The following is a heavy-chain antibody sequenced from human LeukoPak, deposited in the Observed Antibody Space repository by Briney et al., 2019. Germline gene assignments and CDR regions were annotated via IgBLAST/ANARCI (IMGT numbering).Heavy chain of an antibody. J-gene: IGHJ4*02. CDR3: ARVWQQLAHI. CDR2: LYYSGTN. CDR1: GGFITSYY. V-gene: IGHV4-59*08. Sequence: PSETLSLTCTVSGGFITSYYWSWLRQPPGKGLEWIRYLYYSGTNQYNPSLKSRVTIPADKSKNQISLSLRSVTATDTAIYYCARVWQQLAHIWGQGTLVTVSS. D-gene: IGHD6-13*01.